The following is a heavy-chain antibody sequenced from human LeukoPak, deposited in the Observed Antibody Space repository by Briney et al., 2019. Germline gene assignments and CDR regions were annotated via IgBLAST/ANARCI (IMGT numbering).Heavy chain of an antibody. CDR3: ARALYYYDSSGYGYYYYMDV. CDR2: ISAYNGNT. J-gene: IGHJ6*03. D-gene: IGHD3-22*01. Sequence: ASVEVSCKASGYTFTSYGISWVRQAPGQGLEWMGWISAYNGNTNYAQKLQGRVTMTTDTSTSTAYMELRSLRSDDTAVYYCARALYYYDSSGYGYYYYMDVWGEGTTVTISS. V-gene: IGHV1-18*01. CDR1: GYTFTSYG.